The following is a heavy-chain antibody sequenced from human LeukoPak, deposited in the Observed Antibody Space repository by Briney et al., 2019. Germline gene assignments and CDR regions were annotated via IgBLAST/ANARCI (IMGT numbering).Heavy chain of an antibody. CDR1: GYACTGYY. V-gene: IGHV1-46*03. D-gene: IGHD3-10*01. CDR2: INPSGGST. CDR3: ARRKNEFSGHYYHIDV. Sequence: ASVKLSCKASGYACTGYYIHWLRHAPGQGLEWRGIINPSGGSTSYAQKFQGRVTMTRDTSTSTLYMELSRPLSADTYVYCRARRKNEFSGHYYHIDVWGKGTSVTVSS. J-gene: IGHJ6*03.